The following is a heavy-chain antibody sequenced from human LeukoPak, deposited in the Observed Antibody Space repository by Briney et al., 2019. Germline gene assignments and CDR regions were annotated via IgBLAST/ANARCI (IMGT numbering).Heavy chain of an antibody. V-gene: IGHV3-23*01. J-gene: IGHJ4*02. CDR1: GFTFSSYA. CDR3: AKDLRTSRGYSGSFTGTIDY. D-gene: IGHD5-12*01. CDR2: MSGNGGST. Sequence: PGGSLRLSCAASGFTFSSYAMSWVRQAPGKGLEWVSAMSGNGGSTYYADSAKGRFTISRDNSKNTLYLQMNSLRAEDTAVYYCAKDLRTSRGYSGSFTGTIDYWGQGTLVTVSS.